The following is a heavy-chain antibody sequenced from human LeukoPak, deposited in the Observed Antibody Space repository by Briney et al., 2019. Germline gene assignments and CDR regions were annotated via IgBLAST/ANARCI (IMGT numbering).Heavy chain of an antibody. Sequence: GGSLRLSCAASGFTFRSYDMHWVRQATGKGLEWVSGIGTAGEIYYPGSVKGRFTISRENAKNSLNLQMNSLRAGDTAVYYCARAAYSSTWYSRYFDLWGRGTLVTVSS. CDR2: IGTAGEI. J-gene: IGHJ2*01. D-gene: IGHD6-13*01. V-gene: IGHV3-13*01. CDR1: GFTFRSYD. CDR3: ARAAYSSTWYSRYFDL.